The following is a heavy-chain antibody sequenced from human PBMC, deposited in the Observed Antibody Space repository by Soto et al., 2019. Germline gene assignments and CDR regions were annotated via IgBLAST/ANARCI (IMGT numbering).Heavy chain of an antibody. J-gene: IGHJ5*02. CDR2: IYWNDDK. CDR1: GFSLSASGAS. V-gene: IGHV2-5*01. Sequence: GPTLVNPTQTLRLTCAFSGFSLSASGASVGWIRQPPGKALEWLAHIYWNDDKRYSPSLRSRLTISKDTSKNQVVLTFTNMDPADTGTYYCVHRLDVPGLAFDPWGQGTLVTVSS. D-gene: IGHD3-10*02. CDR3: VHRLDVPGLAFDP.